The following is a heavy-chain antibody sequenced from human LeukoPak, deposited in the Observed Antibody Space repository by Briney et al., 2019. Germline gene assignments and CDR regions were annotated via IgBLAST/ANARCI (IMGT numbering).Heavy chain of an antibody. CDR3: ARVPRSYYYYYYMDV. Sequence: SETLSLTCAVYGGSFSGYYWSWIRQPPGKGLEWIGEINHSGSTNYNPSLKSRVTISLDTSKNQFSLKLSSVTAADTAVYYCARVPRSYYYYYYMDVWGKGTTVTVSS. J-gene: IGHJ6*03. V-gene: IGHV4-34*01. CDR2: INHSGST. CDR1: GGSFSGYY.